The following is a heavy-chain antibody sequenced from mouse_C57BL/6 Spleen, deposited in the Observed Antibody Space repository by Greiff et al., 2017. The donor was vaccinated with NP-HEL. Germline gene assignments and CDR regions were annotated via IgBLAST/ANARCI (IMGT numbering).Heavy chain of an antibody. CDR2: ISSGSSTI. CDR1: GFTFSDYG. D-gene: IGHD2-1*01. CDR3: AREGIYYGNYYFDY. Sequence: EVKLQESGGGLVKPGGSLKLSCAASGFTFSDYGMHWVRQAPEKGLEWVAYISSGSSTIYYAATVKGRFTISRDNAKNTLCLQMTSLRSEDTAMYYCAREGIYYGNYYFDYWGQGTTLTVSS. J-gene: IGHJ2*01. V-gene: IGHV5-17*01.